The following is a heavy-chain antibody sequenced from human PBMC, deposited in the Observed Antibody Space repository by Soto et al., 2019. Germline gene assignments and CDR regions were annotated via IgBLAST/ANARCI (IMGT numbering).Heavy chain of an antibody. CDR2: VYYSGNT. J-gene: IGHJ5*02. CDR3: ARLGGDIAVAKNWFDP. D-gene: IGHD2-15*01. V-gene: IGHV4-39*01. CDR1: GGSISTSDYY. Sequence: ATETLSLTCTVSGGSISTSDYYWGWIRQPPGKGLEWIANVYYSGNTYYNPSLRSRVTISIATSKNLFSLRLSSVTAADSAVYYCARLGGDIAVAKNWFDPWGQGTQVTVSS.